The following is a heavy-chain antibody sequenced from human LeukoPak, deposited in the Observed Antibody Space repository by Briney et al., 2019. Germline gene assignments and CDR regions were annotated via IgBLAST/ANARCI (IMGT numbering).Heavy chain of an antibody. CDR1: GYTLTSYG. Sequence: ASVKVSCKASGYTLTSYGISWVRQAPGQGLEWMGWISAYNGNTNYAQKLQGRVTMTTDTSTSTAYMELRSLRSDDTAVYYCARGDDILTGYFRGFDYWGQGTLVTVSS. V-gene: IGHV1-18*01. D-gene: IGHD3-9*01. J-gene: IGHJ4*02. CDR3: ARGDDILTGYFRGFDY. CDR2: ISAYNGNT.